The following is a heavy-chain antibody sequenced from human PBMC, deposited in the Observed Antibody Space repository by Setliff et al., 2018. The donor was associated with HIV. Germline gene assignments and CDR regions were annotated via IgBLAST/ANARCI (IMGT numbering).Heavy chain of an antibody. V-gene: IGHV3-7*03. CDR3: ARARSRQLVSTAPPYHFDY. CDR1: GFTFSSYW. J-gene: IGHJ4*01. CDR2: IKQDGSEK. D-gene: IGHD6-13*01. Sequence: PGGSLRLSCAGSGFTFSSYWMSWVRQAPGKGLEWVANIKQDGSEKYYVESVKGRFTISRDNANNSLYLQMNSLRVDDTALYYCARARSRQLVSTAPPYHFDYWGRGTLVTVSS.